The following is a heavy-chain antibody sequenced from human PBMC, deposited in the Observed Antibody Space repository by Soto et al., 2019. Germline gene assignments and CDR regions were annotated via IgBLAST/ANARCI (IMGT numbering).Heavy chain of an antibody. V-gene: IGHV1-2*04. J-gene: IGHJ4*02. D-gene: IGHD3-22*01. Sequence: ASVKVSCKASGYTFTGYYMHWVRQAPGQGLEWMGWINPNSGGTNYAQKFQGWVTMTRDTSISTAYMELSRLRSDDTAVYYCARLDYYDSSGYADDYGGKGTLVTASS. CDR2: INPNSGGT. CDR1: GYTFTGYY. CDR3: ARLDYYDSSGYADDY.